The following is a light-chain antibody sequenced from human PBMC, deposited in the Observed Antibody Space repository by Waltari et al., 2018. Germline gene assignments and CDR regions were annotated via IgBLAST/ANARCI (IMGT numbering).Light chain of an antibody. Sequence: DIQMTQSPSYLSASVGDRVTITCRASQSIGTYLNWYQHKPGRAPELLIYAASTLQGGVPSRFSGSGSETHLTLAISSLQREDFATYYCQQSYTTPRTFGQGTKVEIK. CDR3: QQSYTTPRT. CDR2: AAS. J-gene: IGKJ1*01. V-gene: IGKV1-39*01. CDR1: QSIGTY.